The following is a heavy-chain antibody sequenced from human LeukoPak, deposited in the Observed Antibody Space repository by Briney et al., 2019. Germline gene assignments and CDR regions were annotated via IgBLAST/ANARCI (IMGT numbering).Heavy chain of an antibody. CDR1: GYSISSSNW. Sequence: SEILSLTCAVSGYSISSSNWWGWIRQPAGKGLEWIGRIYASGSTDYNPSLKSRVTMSVDTSKNQFSLKLNSVTAADTAVYYCARFRDYKEAFDIWGQGTMVTVSS. J-gene: IGHJ3*02. V-gene: IGHV4-28*01. CDR2: IYASGST. CDR3: ARFRDYKEAFDI. D-gene: IGHD3-10*01.